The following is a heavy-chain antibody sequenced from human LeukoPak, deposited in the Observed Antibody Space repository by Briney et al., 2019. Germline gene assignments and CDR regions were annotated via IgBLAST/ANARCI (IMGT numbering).Heavy chain of an antibody. CDR1: GFTFSSHS. V-gene: IGHV3-21*01. CDR2: ISSSSSYI. Sequence: PGGSLRLSCAASGFTFSSHSMNWVRQAPGKGLERVSSISSSSSYIYHADSVKGRFTISRDNAKNSLYLQMNSLRAEDTAVYYCARDSSYCSGGSCYSVWYFDLWGRGTLVTVSS. CDR3: ARDSSYCSGGSCYSVWYFDL. J-gene: IGHJ2*01. D-gene: IGHD2-15*01.